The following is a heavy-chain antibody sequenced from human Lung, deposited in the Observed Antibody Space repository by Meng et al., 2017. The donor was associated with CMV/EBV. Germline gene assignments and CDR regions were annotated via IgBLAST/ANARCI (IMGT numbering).Heavy chain of an antibody. CDR2: IKYDGSEK. Sequence: SCIASGFTFSNSYMSWIRQPPGKGLEWVANIKYDGSEKAYVGSVKGRFTISRDNTKNSLYLQMNSLTAEDTAVYYCARDPHFGALDYWGQGTLVTVS. CDR1: GFTFSNSY. D-gene: IGHD3-10*01. CDR3: ARDPHFGALDY. V-gene: IGHV3-7*01. J-gene: IGHJ4*02.